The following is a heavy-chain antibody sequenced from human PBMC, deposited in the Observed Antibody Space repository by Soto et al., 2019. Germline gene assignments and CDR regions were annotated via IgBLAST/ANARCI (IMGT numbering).Heavy chain of an antibody. CDR1: GYTFSNYG. CDR2: ISDYNGNT. Sequence: QVQLVQSGAEVRKPGASVKVSCKASGYTFSNYGLSWVRQAPGQGLEWMGWISDYNGNTHYAQKFQGRLIMTTDTSTRTVYVELRSRTADDTAVYFCAREGYYSGSGTYSPPRYYGMDVWGQGTTVTVSS. D-gene: IGHD3-10*01. J-gene: IGHJ6*02. V-gene: IGHV1-18*01. CDR3: AREGYYSGSGTYSPPRYYGMDV.